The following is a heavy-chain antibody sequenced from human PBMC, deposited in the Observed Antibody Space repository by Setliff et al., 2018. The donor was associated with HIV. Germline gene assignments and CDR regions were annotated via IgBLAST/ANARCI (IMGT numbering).Heavy chain of an antibody. CDR3: ARGGTVSADFDP. CDR2: IYYSGSA. V-gene: IGHV4-39*07. CDR1: RDSIRNGAYY. D-gene: IGHD6-19*01. Sequence: PSETLSLTCTVSRDSIRNGAYYWGWIRQPPGKGLEWIGSIYYSGSAYYNPSFKSRVTLSVDTSENQFSLRLSSVTAADTAVYFCARGGTVSADFDPWGQGALVTVSS. J-gene: IGHJ5*02.